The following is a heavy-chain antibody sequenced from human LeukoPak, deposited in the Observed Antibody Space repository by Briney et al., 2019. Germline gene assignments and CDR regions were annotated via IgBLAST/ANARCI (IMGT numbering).Heavy chain of an antibody. V-gene: IGHV4-59*12. CDR2: IYYSGST. J-gene: IGHJ4*02. Sequence: PSETLSLTCTVSGGSISSYYWSWIRQPPGKGLEWIGYIYYSGSTSYNPSLKSRVTISVDTSKNQFSLKLSSVTAADTAVYYCARGLSGYYDSSGYYHFDYWGQGTLVTVSS. CDR3: ARGLSGYYDSSGYYHFDY. D-gene: IGHD3-22*01. CDR1: GGSISSYY.